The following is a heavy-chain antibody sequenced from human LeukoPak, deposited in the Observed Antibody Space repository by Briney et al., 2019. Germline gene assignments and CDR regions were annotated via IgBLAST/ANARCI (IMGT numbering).Heavy chain of an antibody. CDR3: ARTIAQYSNTWLYYYYGLDV. V-gene: IGHV3-23*01. Sequence: PGGSLTLSCTASGFTFGGYAMSWVRQAPGKGLEWVSSISAGSEDSYYADSVKGRFTISRDNSKSTLYLQMNSLRADDTAVYYCARTIAQYSNTWLYYYYGLDVWGQGTTVTVSS. D-gene: IGHD1-7*01. J-gene: IGHJ6*02. CDR2: ISAGSEDS. CDR1: GFTFGGYA.